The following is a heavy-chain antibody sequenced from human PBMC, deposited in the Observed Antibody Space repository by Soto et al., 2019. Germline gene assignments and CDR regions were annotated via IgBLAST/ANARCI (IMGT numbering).Heavy chain of an antibody. J-gene: IGHJ6*03. CDR1: GYSFTSYW. V-gene: IGHV5-51*01. Sequence: GESLKISCKGSGYSFTSYWIGWVRQMPGKGLEWMGIIYPGDSDTRYSPSFQGQVTMTTDTSTSTAYMELRSLRSDDTAVYYCARGMRYSGYDEVIRSSYYYYMDVWGKGTTVTVSS. D-gene: IGHD5-12*01. CDR2: IYPGDSDT. CDR3: ARGMRYSGYDEVIRSSYYYYMDV.